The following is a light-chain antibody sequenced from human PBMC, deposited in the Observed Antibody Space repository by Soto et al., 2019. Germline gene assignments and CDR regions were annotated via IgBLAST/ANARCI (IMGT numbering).Light chain of an antibody. J-gene: IGKJ4*01. CDR1: QGICSY. CDR3: HRTYNVPP. V-gene: IGKV1-27*01. Sequence: DIQLTQSPSSLSASVGDRVTITCRVSQGICSYLNWYRQKPGKVPKLLFYSASNLQSGVPSRFSGSGSGTEFTLTITSLQPEDVATFYDHRTYNVPPFGGGTKVEIK. CDR2: SAS.